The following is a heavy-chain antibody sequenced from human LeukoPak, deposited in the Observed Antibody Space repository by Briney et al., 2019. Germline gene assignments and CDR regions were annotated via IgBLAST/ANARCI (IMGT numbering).Heavy chain of an antibody. V-gene: IGHV3-11*04. D-gene: IGHD3-22*01. CDR2: ISSSGSTI. Sequence: GGSLRLSCAASGFTFSDYYMSWIRQAPGKGLEWVSYISSSGSTIYYADSVKGRFTISRDNSKNTLYLQMNSLRAEDTAVYYCARDLYRIVVVPHYFDYWGQGTLVTVSS. CDR1: GFTFSDYY. J-gene: IGHJ4*02. CDR3: ARDLYRIVVVPHYFDY.